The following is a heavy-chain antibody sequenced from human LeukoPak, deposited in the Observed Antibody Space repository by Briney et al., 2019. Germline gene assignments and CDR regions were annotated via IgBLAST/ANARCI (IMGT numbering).Heavy chain of an antibody. V-gene: IGHV1-18*04. CDR2: ISSYNGNT. CDR3: ARQTVNYDILTGYNPAPYGMDV. Sequence: ASVKVSCKASGYTFTGYYMHWVRQAPGQGLEWMGWISSYNGNTNYAQNLQGRVTMTTDTSTSTAYMELRSLRSDDTAVYYCARQTVNYDILTGYNPAPYGMDVWGQGTTVTVSS. J-gene: IGHJ6*02. CDR1: GYTFTGYY. D-gene: IGHD3-9*01.